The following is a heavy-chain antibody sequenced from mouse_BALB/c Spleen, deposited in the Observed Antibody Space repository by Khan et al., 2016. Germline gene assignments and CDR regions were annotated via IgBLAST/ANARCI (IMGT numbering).Heavy chain of an antibody. Sequence: QVQLKESGPGLVAPSQSLSITCTVSGFSLTSYGVHWVRQPPRKGLQWLVVIWSYGSTTYNSALTSRLSISKDNSKSQVFLKMNSLQTDDTAMYYCARRDDGGGAMDYWGQGTSVTVSS. D-gene: IGHD2-3*01. J-gene: IGHJ4*01. V-gene: IGHV2-6*02. CDR2: IWSYGST. CDR1: GFSLTSYG. CDR3: ARRDDGGGAMDY.